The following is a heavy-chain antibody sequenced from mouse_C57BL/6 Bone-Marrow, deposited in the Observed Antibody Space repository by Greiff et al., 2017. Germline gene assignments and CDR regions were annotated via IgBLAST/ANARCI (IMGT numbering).Heavy chain of an antibody. CDR3: ARGKLYCGSPAWFAC. J-gene: IGHJ3*01. D-gene: IGHD1-1*01. V-gene: IGHV1-59*01. Sequence: VQLQQPGAELVRPGTSVKLSCKASGYTFTSYWLHWVKQRPGQGLEWIGVIDPSDSYTNYNQKFKGKATLTVDTPSSTAYIQLSSLTSEDSAVYYCARGKLYCGSPAWFACWGQETLVTVSA. CDR1: GYTFTSYW. CDR2: IDPSDSYT.